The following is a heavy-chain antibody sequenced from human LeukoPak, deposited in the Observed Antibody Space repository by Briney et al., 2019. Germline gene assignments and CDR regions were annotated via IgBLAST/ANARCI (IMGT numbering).Heavy chain of an antibody. V-gene: IGHV3-30*04. J-gene: IGHJ5*02. CDR3: ARGMGIAAALWFDP. CDR2: ISYDGSNK. D-gene: IGHD6-13*01. Sequence: GGSLRLSCAASGFTFSSYAMHWVRQAPGKGLEWVAVISYDGSNKYYADSVKGRFTISRDNSKNTLYLQMNSLRAEDTAVYYCARGMGIAAALWFDPWGQGTLVTVSS. CDR1: GFTFSSYA.